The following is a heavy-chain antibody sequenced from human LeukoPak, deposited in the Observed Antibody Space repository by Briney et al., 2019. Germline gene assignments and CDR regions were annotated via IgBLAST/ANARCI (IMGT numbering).Heavy chain of an antibody. CDR3: ARLVSNWFES. D-gene: IGHD1-26*01. CDR1: GFTFSDY. V-gene: IGHV3-11*01. CDR2: ISTTGNTI. J-gene: IGHJ5*01. Sequence: TGGSLRLSCAASGFTFSDYMSWIRQAPGKGLEWISYISTTGNTIYYADSVKGRFTISRDNTKSSLYLQMSSLRVEDTAIYYCARLVSNWFESWGQGTLVTVSS.